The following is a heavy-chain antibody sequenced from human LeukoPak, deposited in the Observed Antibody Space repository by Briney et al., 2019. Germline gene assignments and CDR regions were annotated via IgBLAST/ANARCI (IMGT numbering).Heavy chain of an antibody. CDR3: ARRRDVSGYYALDY. CDR1: DDSIISSSYY. CDR2: IFFRGNT. Sequence: SETLSLTCSVSDDSIISSSYYWGWIRQPPGKGLEWIGIIFFRGNTNYSPSLKSRVTMSVDTSKKQFSLNLKSVTAADTAVYYCARRRDVSGYYALDYWGQGTLVTVSA. D-gene: IGHD3-22*01. J-gene: IGHJ4*02. V-gene: IGHV4-39*01.